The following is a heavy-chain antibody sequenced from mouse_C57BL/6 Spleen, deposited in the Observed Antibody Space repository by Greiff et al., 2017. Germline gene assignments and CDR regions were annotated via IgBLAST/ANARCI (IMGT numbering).Heavy chain of an antibody. V-gene: IGHV14-1*01. D-gene: IGHD2-4*01. Sequence: VQLQQSGAELVRPGASVKLSCTASGFNIQDYYMHWVKQRPEQGLEWIGRIDPEDGDTEYAPKFQGKATMTADTSSNTAYLQLSSLTSEYTAVYYWTTGYDSDSFAYWGQGTLVTVSA. CDR3: TTGYDSDSFAY. CDR2: IDPEDGDT. CDR1: GFNIQDYY. J-gene: IGHJ3*01.